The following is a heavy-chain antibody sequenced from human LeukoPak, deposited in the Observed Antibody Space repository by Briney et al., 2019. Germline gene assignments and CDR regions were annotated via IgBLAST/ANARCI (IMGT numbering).Heavy chain of an antibody. Sequence: GASVKVSCKASGYTFTGYYKYWVRQAPGQGLEWMGRINPNSGGTDYAQNFQGRDTMTRDTSISTGCMELSRLRSDDTAVYYCARGYCSGGTCYLVENWFDPWGQGTMVTVSS. CDR3: ARGYCSGGTCYLVENWFDP. J-gene: IGHJ5*02. CDR1: GYTFTGYY. D-gene: IGHD2-15*01. V-gene: IGHV1-2*06. CDR2: INPNSGGT.